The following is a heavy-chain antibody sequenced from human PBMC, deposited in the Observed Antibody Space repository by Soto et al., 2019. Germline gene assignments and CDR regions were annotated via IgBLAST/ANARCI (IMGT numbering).Heavy chain of an antibody. CDR1: EYIFTTYY. J-gene: IGHJ1*01. V-gene: IGHV1-46*04. CDR3: ATSSWDVVVFQH. D-gene: IGHD1-26*01. CDR2: VNPSDGAT. Sequence: QVQVVQSGAEVKKPGASVKVSCKASEYIFTTYYIHWVRQAPGQGLEWMGVVNPSDGATNYALKLQGRVTMTRDSYTSTLYMELRSLRTDDAALYSCATSSWDVVVFQHWGQGTMVTVSS.